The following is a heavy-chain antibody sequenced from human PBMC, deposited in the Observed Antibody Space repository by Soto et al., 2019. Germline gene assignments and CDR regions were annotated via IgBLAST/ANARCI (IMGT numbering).Heavy chain of an antibody. V-gene: IGHV4-31*03. CDR2: IYYSGST. CDR1: GGSISSGGYY. J-gene: IGHJ5*02. D-gene: IGHD2-15*01. Sequence: ASETLSLTCTVSGGSISSGGYYWSWIRQHPGKGLEWIGYIYYSGSTYYNPSLKSRVTISVDTSKNQFSLKLSSVTAADTAVYYCARRYGGNLNWFDPWGQGTLVTVSS. CDR3: ARRYGGNLNWFDP.